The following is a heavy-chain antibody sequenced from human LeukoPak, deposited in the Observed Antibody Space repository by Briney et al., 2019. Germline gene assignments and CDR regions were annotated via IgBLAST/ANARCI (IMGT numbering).Heavy chain of an antibody. J-gene: IGHJ4*02. CDR2: INQGGSEK. CDR1: GFTFGIYR. V-gene: IGHV3-7*03. Sequence: GGSLRLSCAASGFTFGIYRMTWVRQAPGKGLEWVATINQGGSEKYYVDSVKGRFTISRDYTRNLSFLQMNSLRVEDTAVYYCARSFKVDYWGQGTLVIVSS. CDR3: ARSFKVDY.